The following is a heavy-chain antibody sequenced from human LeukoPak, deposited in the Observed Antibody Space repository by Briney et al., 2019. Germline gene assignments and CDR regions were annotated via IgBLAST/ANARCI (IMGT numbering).Heavy chain of an antibody. CDR1: GGSFSGYY. CDR3: ARQNFYRYCRSTSCYRPYYYYYMDV. D-gene: IGHD2-2*01. J-gene: IGHJ6*03. Sequence: PSETLSLTCAVYGGSFSGYYWSWLRQPPGKGLEWMGEINHSGSTNYNPSLKSRVTISVDTSKNQFSLKLSSVTAADTTVYYCARQNFYRYCRSTSCYRPYYYYYMDVWGKGTTVTISS. V-gene: IGHV4-34*01. CDR2: INHSGST.